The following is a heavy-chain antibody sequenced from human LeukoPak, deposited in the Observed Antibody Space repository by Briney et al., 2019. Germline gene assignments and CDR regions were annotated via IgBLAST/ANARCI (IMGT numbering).Heavy chain of an antibody. J-gene: IGHJ6*03. CDR2: IIPIFGIA. V-gene: IGHV1-69*10. CDR1: GGTFSSYA. Sequence: GASVKVSCKASGGTFSSYAISWVRQAPGQGLEWMGGIIPIFGIANYAQKFQGRVTITADKSTSTAYMELSSLRSEDTAVYYCARSSPAVYYYYYMDVWGKGTTVTVSS. CDR3: ARSSPAVYYYYYMDV.